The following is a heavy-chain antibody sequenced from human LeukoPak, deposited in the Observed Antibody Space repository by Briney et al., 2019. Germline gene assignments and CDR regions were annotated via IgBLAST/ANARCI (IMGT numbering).Heavy chain of an antibody. J-gene: IGHJ4*02. D-gene: IGHD1-7*01. Sequence: GGSLRLSCTASGFTFSSAWMSWVRQAPGKGLEWVGRIKSKTDGGTTDYAAPVKGRFTISRDDSKNTLYLQMNSLKAEDTAVYYCTRNYHTYYYDYWGQGTLVTVSS. V-gene: IGHV3-15*01. CDR1: GFTFSSAW. CDR3: TRNYHTYYYDY. CDR2: IKSKTDGGTT.